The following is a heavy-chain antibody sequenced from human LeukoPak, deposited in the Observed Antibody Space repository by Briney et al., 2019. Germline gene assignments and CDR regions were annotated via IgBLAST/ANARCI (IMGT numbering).Heavy chain of an antibody. CDR2: INHSGST. CDR1: GGSFSGYY. Sequence: SETLSLTCAVYGGSFSGYYWSWIRQPPGKGLEWIGEINHSGSTNYNPFLKSRVTISVDTSKNQFSLKLSSVTAADTAIYFCARGRVWGSYLVDFDYWGQGTLVTVSS. V-gene: IGHV4-34*01. D-gene: IGHD3-16*02. CDR3: ARGRVWGSYLVDFDY. J-gene: IGHJ4*02.